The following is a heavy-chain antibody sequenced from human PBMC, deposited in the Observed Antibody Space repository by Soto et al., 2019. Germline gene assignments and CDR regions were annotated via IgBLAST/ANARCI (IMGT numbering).Heavy chain of an antibody. CDR1: GFTFSSYA. CDR3: AKGILVKPPATRAFDI. Sequence: EVQLLESGGGLVQPGGSLRLSCAASGFTFSSYAMSWVRQAPGKGLEWVSTISGSGGSTFYADSVKGRFTISRDNSNNALYMQIESRSAGDTAVYYCAKGILVKPPATRAFDIWGQGTMVIVSS. D-gene: IGHD2-21*01. V-gene: IGHV3-23*01. CDR2: ISGSGGST. J-gene: IGHJ3*02.